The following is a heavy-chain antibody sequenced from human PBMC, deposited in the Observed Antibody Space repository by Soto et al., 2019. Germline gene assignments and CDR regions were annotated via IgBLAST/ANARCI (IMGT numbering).Heavy chain of an antibody. Sequence: GGSLRLSCAASGFTFSNYAMTWVRQAPGKGLELVSSISGSGGGTYYADSVKGWFTISRDNSKNTLYLQMNSLRAEDTAVYYCAESGNNFFDYWGHGALVTVSS. V-gene: IGHV3-23*01. J-gene: IGHJ4*01. CDR1: GFTFSNYA. D-gene: IGHD3-10*01. CDR2: ISGSGGGT. CDR3: AESGNNFFDY.